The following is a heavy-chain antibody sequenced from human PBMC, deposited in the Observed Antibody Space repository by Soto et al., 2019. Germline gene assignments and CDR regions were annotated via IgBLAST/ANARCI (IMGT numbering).Heavy chain of an antibody. CDR1: GGSISSSSYY. CDR2: IYYSGST. V-gene: IGHV4-39*01. CDR3: AMLGATTPYAFDI. Sequence: SETLSLTCTVSGGSISSSSYYWGWIRQPPGKGLEWIGSIYYSGSTYYNPSLKSRVTISVDTSKNQFSLKLSSVTAADTAVYYCAMLGATTPYAFDIWGQGTMVTVSS. J-gene: IGHJ3*02. D-gene: IGHD1-26*01.